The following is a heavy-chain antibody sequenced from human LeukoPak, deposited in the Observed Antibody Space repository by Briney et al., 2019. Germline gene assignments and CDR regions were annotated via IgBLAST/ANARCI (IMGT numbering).Heavy chain of an antibody. V-gene: IGHV4-30-4*01. J-gene: IGHJ5*02. CDR1: GGSITSGDYY. CDR3: ARPYYYDSRIDP. D-gene: IGHD3-22*01. Sequence: KTSETLSLTCTVSGGSITSGDYYWSWIRQPPGKGLKWIAYMYYSGSTYYNPSLKSRVTMSADTSKNQFSLKLSSVTAADTAVYYCARPYYYDSRIDPWGQGTLVTVSS. CDR2: MYYSGST.